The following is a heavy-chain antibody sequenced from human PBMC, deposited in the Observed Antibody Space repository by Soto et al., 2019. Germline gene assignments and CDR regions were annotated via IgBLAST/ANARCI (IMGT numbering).Heavy chain of an antibody. J-gene: IGHJ4*02. V-gene: IGHV3-23*04. Sequence: EVQLVESGGGLVQPGGSLRLSCAASGFTFSMYWMHWVRQVPGKGPEWVSFSSATGTGTYYADSVKGRFTISRDNSKNTLYLQMTSLRADDTAVYYCAKDRRAGGNYGFYSDFWGQGALVIVSS. D-gene: IGHD1-7*01. CDR2: SSATGTGT. CDR1: GFTFSMYW. CDR3: AKDRRAGGNYGFYSDF.